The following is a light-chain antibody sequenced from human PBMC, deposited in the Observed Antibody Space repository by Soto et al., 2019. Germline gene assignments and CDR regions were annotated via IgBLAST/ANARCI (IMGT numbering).Light chain of an antibody. Sequence: QAVVTQQPSLTVSPGGTVTLSCGSSTGAVTSGHYPYWFQQKPGQAPRTLIYDTSNKHSWTPARFSGSLLGGKAALTLSGAQREDEAEYYCLLSYSGARLVFGGGTKLTVL. V-gene: IGLV7-46*01. J-gene: IGLJ2*01. CDR2: DTS. CDR3: LLSYSGARLV. CDR1: TGAVTSGHY.